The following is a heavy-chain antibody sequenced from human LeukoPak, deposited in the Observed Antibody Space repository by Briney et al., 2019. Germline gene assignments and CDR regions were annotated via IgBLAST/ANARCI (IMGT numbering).Heavy chain of an antibody. CDR3: ARDYWSYSASWLDF. V-gene: IGHV3-48*01. CDR2: ITTSSDTI. Sequence: GGSLRLSCAASGFNFSTYTMNWVRQAPGKGLEWLSYITTSSDTIYYADSVKGRFTISRDNANNSLYLQMNSLIAEDTAVYYCARDYWSYSASWLDFWGQGTLVTVSS. J-gene: IGHJ4*02. CDR1: GFNFSTYT. D-gene: IGHD6-13*01.